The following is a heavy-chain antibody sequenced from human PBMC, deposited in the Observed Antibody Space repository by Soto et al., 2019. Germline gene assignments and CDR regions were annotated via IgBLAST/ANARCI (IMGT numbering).Heavy chain of an antibody. D-gene: IGHD3-3*01. CDR1: GFSVSTGH. J-gene: IGHJ4*02. Sequence: EVQLVESGGGLIQPGGSLRLSCVASGFSVSTGHMIWVRQAPGKGLEWVSISFSGGAAYYAASVEGRFSVSRDNSKNTLYLQMNSLRVEDTAVYYCAKSGFGDWGQRTLVTVSS. CDR2: SFSGGAA. V-gene: IGHV3-53*01. CDR3: AKSGFGD.